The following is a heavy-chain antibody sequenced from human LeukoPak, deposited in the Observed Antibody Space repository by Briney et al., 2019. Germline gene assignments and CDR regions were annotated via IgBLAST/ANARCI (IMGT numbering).Heavy chain of an antibody. CDR2: IRYDGSNK. D-gene: IGHD6-13*01. J-gene: IGHJ4*02. CDR1: GFTFSSYG. Sequence: PGGSLRLSCAASGFTFSSYGMHWVRQAPGKGREWVAFIRYDGSNKYYADSVKGRFTISRDNSKNTLYLQMNSLRAEDTAGYYCAKDPPAAGIFDYWGQGTLVTVSS. CDR3: AKDPPAAGIFDY. V-gene: IGHV3-30*02.